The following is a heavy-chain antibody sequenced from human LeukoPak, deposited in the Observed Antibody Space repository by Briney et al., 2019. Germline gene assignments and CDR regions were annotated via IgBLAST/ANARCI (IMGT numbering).Heavy chain of an antibody. CDR2: INSDGKIT. J-gene: IGHJ3*02. Sequence: GGSLRLSCAASGFTLTTYWMHWVRQAPGEGLVWVSRINSDGKITTYADSVKGRLTISGDYAKNTLYLQMNSLRAEDTAVYYCARDSGHDAFVIWGRGTTVTVSS. V-gene: IGHV3-74*01. CDR3: ARDSGHDAFVI. CDR1: GFTLTTYW.